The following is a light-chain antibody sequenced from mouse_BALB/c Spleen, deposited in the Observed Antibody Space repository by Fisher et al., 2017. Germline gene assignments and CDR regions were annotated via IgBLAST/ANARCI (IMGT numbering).Light chain of an antibody. CDR1: SSVSY. J-gene: IGKJ2*01. Sequence: IVMTQSTAIMSASPGEKVTMTCSASSSVSYMHWYQQKSGTSPKRWIYDTSKLASGVPARFSGSGSGTSYSLTINSMEAEDAATYYCQQWSSNPYTFGGGTKLEIK. CDR2: DTS. CDR3: QQWSSNPYT. V-gene: IGKV4-59*01.